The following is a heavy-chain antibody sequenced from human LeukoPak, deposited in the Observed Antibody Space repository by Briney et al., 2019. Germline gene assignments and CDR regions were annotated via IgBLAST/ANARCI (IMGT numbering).Heavy chain of an antibody. D-gene: IGHD6-19*01. CDR3: ARAGTSGGFCDY. Sequence: PSETLSLTCTVSGGSISSGSYYWSWIRQPAGKGLEWIGRIYTSGSTKYNPSLQSRVTMSLDTSKNQLSLKLGSVTAADTAVYYCARAGTSGGFCDYWGPGTLVTVSS. V-gene: IGHV4-61*02. J-gene: IGHJ4*02. CDR1: GGSISSGSYY. CDR2: IYTSGST.